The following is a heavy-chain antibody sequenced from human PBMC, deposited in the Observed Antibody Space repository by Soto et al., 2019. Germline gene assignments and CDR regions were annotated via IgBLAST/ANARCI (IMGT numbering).Heavy chain of an antibody. Sequence: QVQLVQSGAEVKKPGSSVKVSCKASGDTFSNYPISWVRQAPGQGLEWMGGIIPIFATANYAQKFQGRVTITADEAASTAYMELSSLRSDDTAVYYCARGDGYNHYWGQGTLVTVSS. CDR3: ARGDGYNHY. CDR1: GDTFSNYP. V-gene: IGHV1-69*01. D-gene: IGHD5-12*01. J-gene: IGHJ4*02. CDR2: IIPIFATA.